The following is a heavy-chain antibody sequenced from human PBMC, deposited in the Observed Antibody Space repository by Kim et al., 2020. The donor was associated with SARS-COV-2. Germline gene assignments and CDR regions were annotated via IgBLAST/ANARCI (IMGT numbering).Heavy chain of an antibody. CDR1: GFTFSSYG. J-gene: IGHJ4*02. V-gene: IGHV3-33*01. CDR2: IWYDGSII. Sequence: GGSLRLSCAASGFTFSSYGMHWVRQAPGKWLEWVAVIWYDGSIIKYADSVKGRFAISRDNSKNTVYLQMNTLRAEDTAMYYCARDRAARNFDHWGQGILVTVSS. CDR3: ARDRAARNFDH. D-gene: IGHD5-18*01.